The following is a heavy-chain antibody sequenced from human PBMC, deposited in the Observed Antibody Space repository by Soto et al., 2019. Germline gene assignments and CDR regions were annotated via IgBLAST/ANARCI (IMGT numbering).Heavy chain of an antibody. CDR2: IYSGGST. J-gene: IGHJ3*02. CDR3: ARHLRPDAFAI. Sequence: EVQLVESGGGLVQPGGSLRLSCAASGFTVSSNYMSWVRQAPGKGLEWVSVIYSGGSTYYADSVKGRFTISRDNSKNTLYLQMNSLRAEDTAVYYCARHLRPDAFAIWGQGTMVTVSS. CDR1: GFTVSSNY. V-gene: IGHV3-66*04.